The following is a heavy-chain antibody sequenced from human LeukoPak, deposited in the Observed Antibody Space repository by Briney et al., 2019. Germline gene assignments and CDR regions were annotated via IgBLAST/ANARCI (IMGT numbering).Heavy chain of an antibody. CDR1: GGFISTYY. Sequence: DPSETLSLTCTVSGGFISTYYWSWLRQPPGKGLEWIGYIYYSGTTKYNPSLKSRVTISVDTSKNQFSLNLSSVTAADTALYYCARVTADTAMVGGYNYYYGMDVWGQGTTVTVSS. D-gene: IGHD5-18*01. V-gene: IGHV4-59*01. CDR3: ARVTADTAMVGGYNYYYGMDV. J-gene: IGHJ6*02. CDR2: IYYSGTT.